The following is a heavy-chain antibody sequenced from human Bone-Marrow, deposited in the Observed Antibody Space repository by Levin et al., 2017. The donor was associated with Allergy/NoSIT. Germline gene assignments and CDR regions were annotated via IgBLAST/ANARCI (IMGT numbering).Heavy chain of an antibody. CDR2: IYYSGST. V-gene: IGHV4-61*01. Sequence: PSETLSLTCTVSGGSVSSGSYYWSWIRQPPGKGLEWIGYIYYSGSTNYNPSLKSRVTISVDTSKNQFSLKLSSVTAADTAVYYCARGGHYRFTKRGFDYWGQGTLVTVSS. CDR3: ARGGHYRFTKRGFDY. CDR1: GGSVSSGSYY. J-gene: IGHJ4*02. D-gene: IGHD3-10*01.